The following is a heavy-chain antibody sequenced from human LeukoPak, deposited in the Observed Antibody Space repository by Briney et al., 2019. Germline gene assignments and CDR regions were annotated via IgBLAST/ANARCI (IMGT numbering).Heavy chain of an antibody. J-gene: IGHJ6*02. D-gene: IGHD3-10*01. CDR1: GYTFTGYY. Sequence: ASVKVSCKASGYTFTGYYMHWVRQAPGQGLEWMGWINPNSGGTNCAQKFQGRVTMTRDTSISTAYMELSRLRSDETAVYYRARANYYYGSGSYVSYYYGMDVWGQGTTVTVSS. CDR3: ARANYYYGSGSYVSYYYGMDV. V-gene: IGHV1-2*02. CDR2: INPNSGGT.